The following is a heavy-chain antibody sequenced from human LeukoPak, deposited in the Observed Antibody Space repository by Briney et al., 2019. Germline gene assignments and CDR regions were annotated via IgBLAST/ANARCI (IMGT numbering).Heavy chain of an antibody. CDR2: IRYDGSNK. CDR3: AKDHGPPTIFPDY. Sequence: GGSLRLSCAASGFTFSSYGMHWVRQAPGKGLEWVAFIRYDGSNKYYADSVKGRFTISRDNSKNTLYLQMNSLRAEDTAVYYCAKDHGPPTIFPDYWGQGTLVTVSS. V-gene: IGHV3-30*02. J-gene: IGHJ4*02. D-gene: IGHD3-9*01. CDR1: GFTFSSYG.